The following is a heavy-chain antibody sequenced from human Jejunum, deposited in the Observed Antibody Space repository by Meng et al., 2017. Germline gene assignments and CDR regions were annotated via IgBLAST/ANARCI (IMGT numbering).Heavy chain of an antibody. J-gene: IGHJ6*02. V-gene: IGHV3-11*01. CDR3: ARHQRLLYMDV. D-gene: IGHD2-15*01. CDR1: GFTFSDYD. Sequence: GESLKISCAASGFTFSDYDMSWGRLAPGKGLEWVSYISSSGSTTFYADSVKGRFTISRDNTKNSLYLQINSLRAEDTALYYCARHQRLLYMDVWGQGTTVTVSS. CDR2: ISSSGSTT.